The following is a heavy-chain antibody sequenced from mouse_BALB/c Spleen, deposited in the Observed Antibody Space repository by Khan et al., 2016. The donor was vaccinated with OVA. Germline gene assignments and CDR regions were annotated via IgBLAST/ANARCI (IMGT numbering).Heavy chain of an antibody. V-gene: IGHV1S81*02. CDR3: ARIKKIEATYLDY. Sequence: QVQLQQPGAELVKAGASVKMSCKASGYTFTSYWMHWVKQRLGQGLEWFAETNPTNGRTYYHEKCKSKATLTVDKSYSTAYQLLSGPTFEDSAVPDCARIKKIEATYLDYWGQGTTLTVSS. CDR1: GYTFTSYW. J-gene: IGHJ2*01. CDR2: TNPTNGRT. D-gene: IGHD1-1*01.